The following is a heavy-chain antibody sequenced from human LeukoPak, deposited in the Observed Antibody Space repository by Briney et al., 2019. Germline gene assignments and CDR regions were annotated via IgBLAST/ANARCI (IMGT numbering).Heavy chain of an antibody. J-gene: IGHJ4*02. CDR1: GFTFSTYA. Sequence: TGRSLRLSCAASGFTFSTYAMNWVRQAPGKGLEWVSVISGSGGSAYYADSVKGRFTISRDNSKNTLYLQMNSLRAEDTAVYYCARGALRYSDYWGQGTLVTVSS. V-gene: IGHV3-23*01. D-gene: IGHD3-9*01. CDR2: ISGSGGSA. CDR3: ARGALRYSDY.